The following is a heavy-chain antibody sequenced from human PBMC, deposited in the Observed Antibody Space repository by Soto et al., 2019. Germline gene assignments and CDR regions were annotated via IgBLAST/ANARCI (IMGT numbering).Heavy chain of an antibody. CDR2: ISGYNGDT. D-gene: IGHD1-26*01. Sequence: QVQLVQSGPEVKEPGASVKVSCKASGYTFTGYGITWVRQGPGQGLEWVGWISGYNGDTNYAQKVQGRISVTTDTSTSTAYLEVRSLRSDDTAVYYCAREVGAWFDFWGQGTLVTVSS. V-gene: IGHV1-18*01. J-gene: IGHJ4*02. CDR3: AREVGAWFDF. CDR1: GYTFTGYG.